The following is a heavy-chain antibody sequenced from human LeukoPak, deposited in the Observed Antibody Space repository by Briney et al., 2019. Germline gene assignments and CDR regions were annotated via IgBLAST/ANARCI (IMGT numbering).Heavy chain of an antibody. CDR3: ARENDYGDAHFDY. Sequence: RGSLRLSCAASGFTFSSYWMSWVRQAPGKELEWVANIKQDGSEKYYVDSVKGRFTISRDNAKNSLYLQMNSLRAEDTAVYYCARENDYGDAHFDYWGQGTLVTVSS. D-gene: IGHD4-17*01. J-gene: IGHJ4*02. CDR1: GFTFSSYW. V-gene: IGHV3-7*01. CDR2: IKQDGSEK.